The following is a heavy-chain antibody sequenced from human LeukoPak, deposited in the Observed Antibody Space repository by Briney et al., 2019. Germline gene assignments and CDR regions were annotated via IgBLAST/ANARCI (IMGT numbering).Heavy chain of an antibody. D-gene: IGHD2-2*01. CDR3: AKSGCSSTSCYDSDY. J-gene: IGHJ4*02. Sequence: GGSLRLSCAASGFTFSRYAMSWVRQAPGKGLEWVSDISGSGGSTYYADSVKGWFTISRDNSKNTLFLQMNSLTAEDTAVYYCAKSGCSSTSCYDSDYWGQGTLVTVSS. V-gene: IGHV3-23*01. CDR1: GFTFSRYA. CDR2: ISGSGGST.